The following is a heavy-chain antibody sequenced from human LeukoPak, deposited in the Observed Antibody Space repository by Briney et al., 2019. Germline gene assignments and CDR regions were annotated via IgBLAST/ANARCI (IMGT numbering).Heavy chain of an antibody. J-gene: IGHJ4*02. V-gene: IGHV1-2*02. Sequence: ASVKVSCKASGYTFTGYYMHWVRQAPGQGLEWMGWINPNSGGTNYAQKLQGRVTMTRDTSISTAYMELSRLRSDDTAVYYCARYGVFDFWSGLDYWGQGTLVTVSS. CDR1: GYTFTGYY. CDR3: ARYGVFDFWSGLDY. D-gene: IGHD3-3*01. CDR2: INPNSGGT.